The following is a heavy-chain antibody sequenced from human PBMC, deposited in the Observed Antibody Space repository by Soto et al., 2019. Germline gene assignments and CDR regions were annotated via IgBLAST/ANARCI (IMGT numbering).Heavy chain of an antibody. CDR2: IYYSGST. Sequence: SETLSLTCTVSGGSISSGDDYWSWIRQPPGKGLEWIGYIYYSGSTYYNPSLKSRVTISVDTSKNQFSLKLSSVTAADTAVYYCARVRLVAKEYYFDYWGQGTLVTVSS. D-gene: IGHD6-6*01. J-gene: IGHJ4*02. CDR3: ARVRLVAKEYYFDY. V-gene: IGHV4-30-4*01. CDR1: GGSISSGDDY.